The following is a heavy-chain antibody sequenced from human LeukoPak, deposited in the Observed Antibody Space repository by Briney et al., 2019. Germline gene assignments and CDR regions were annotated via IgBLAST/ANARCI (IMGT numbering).Heavy chain of an antibody. Sequence: GASVGVSGKASGGTFSSYAISWVRQAPGQGLEWRGGIIPIFGTANYAQKFQGRVTITTDESTSTAYMELSSLRSEDTAVYYCATRGYCSSTSCYTEDYLDYWGQGTLVTVSS. CDR2: IIPIFGTA. D-gene: IGHD2-2*02. V-gene: IGHV1-69*05. J-gene: IGHJ4*02. CDR3: ATRGYCSSTSCYTEDYLDY. CDR1: GGTFSSYA.